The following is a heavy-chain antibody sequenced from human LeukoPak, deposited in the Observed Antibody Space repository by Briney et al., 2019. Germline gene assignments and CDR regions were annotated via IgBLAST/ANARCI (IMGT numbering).Heavy chain of an antibody. V-gene: IGHV4-39*01. Sequence: SETLSLTCTASGGSVSSSSYYWGWIRQPPGKWLEWIGSIYYSGSTYYNPSLKSRVTISVDTSKNQFSLKLSSVTAADTAVYYCARSEGELLNYWGQGTLVTVSS. CDR2: IYYSGST. D-gene: IGHD1-26*01. J-gene: IGHJ4*02. CDR3: ARSEGELLNY. CDR1: GGSVSSSSYY.